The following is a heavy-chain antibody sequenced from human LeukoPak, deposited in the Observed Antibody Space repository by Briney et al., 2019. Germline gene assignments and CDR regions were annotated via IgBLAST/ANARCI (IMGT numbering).Heavy chain of an antibody. CDR1: GGSFSGYY. CDR3: ASGLPYRSSTSCYVGYYFDY. V-gene: IGHV4-34*01. D-gene: IGHD2-2*01. Sequence: PSETLSLTCAVYGGSFSGYYWSWIRQPPGKGLEWIGQINHSGSTNYNPSLKSRVTISVDTSKNQFSLKLSSVTAADTAVYYCASGLPYRSSTSCYVGYYFDYWGQGTLVTISS. CDR2: INHSGST. J-gene: IGHJ4*02.